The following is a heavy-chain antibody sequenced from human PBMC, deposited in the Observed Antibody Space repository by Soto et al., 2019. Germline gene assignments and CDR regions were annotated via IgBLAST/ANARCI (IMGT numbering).Heavy chain of an antibody. Sequence: EVQLLESGGGLVQPGGSLRLSCAASGFTFSSCAMSWVRQAPGKGLEWVAAISGSGGSTFYADPVKGRFSISRDNSKTTMYLQMSSMGAEDTAVYYWAKGRGYCSSTSCYVASDYWGQGTLVTVSS. CDR3: AKGRGYCSSTSCYVASDY. J-gene: IGHJ4*02. CDR1: GFTFSSCA. CDR2: ISGSGGST. D-gene: IGHD2-2*01. V-gene: IGHV3-23*01.